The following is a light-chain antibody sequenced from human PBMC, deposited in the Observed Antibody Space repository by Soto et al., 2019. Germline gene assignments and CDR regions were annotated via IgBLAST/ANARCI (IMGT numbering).Light chain of an antibody. Sequence: DIQLTQSPSFLSASVGDRVTITCRASQGFSNSLAWYQQKPGKAPKLLIYAASTLQSGVPSRFSGSRPGTESTLTISSLQPEDFATYYYQQPDSYPCTFGQGTKLEIK. CDR2: AAS. J-gene: IGKJ2*02. CDR3: QQPDSYPCT. CDR1: QGFSNS. V-gene: IGKV1-9*01.